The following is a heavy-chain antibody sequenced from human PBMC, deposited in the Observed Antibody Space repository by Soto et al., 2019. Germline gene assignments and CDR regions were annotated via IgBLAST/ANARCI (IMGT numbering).Heavy chain of an antibody. CDR1: GGTFSSYT. D-gene: IGHD6-13*01. CDR2: IIPILGIA. V-gene: IGHV1-69*02. J-gene: IGHJ4*02. Sequence: VSCKASGGTFSSYTISWVRQAPGQGLEWMGRIIPILGIANYAQKFQSRVTITADKSTSTAYMELSSLRSEDTAVYYCARAYSSSWESFDYWGQGTLVTVSS. CDR3: ARAYSSSWESFDY.